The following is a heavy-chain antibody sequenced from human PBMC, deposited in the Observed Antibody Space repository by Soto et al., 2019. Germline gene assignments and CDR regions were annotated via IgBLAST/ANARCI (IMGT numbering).Heavy chain of an antibody. Sequence: GGSLRLSCTGSGFTFSDNYIDWVRQAPGKGLEWVGRSRDKAQGYSTIYAASVKGRFTTSRDESKSSVYLQMNSLKTEDTAIYYCVRTTYLSNSRLHTRFFDFWGQGPLVSV. CDR2: SRDKAQGYST. D-gene: IGHD2-21*01. CDR3: VRTTYLSNSRLHTRFFDF. V-gene: IGHV3-72*01. CDR1: GFTFSDNY. J-gene: IGHJ4*02.